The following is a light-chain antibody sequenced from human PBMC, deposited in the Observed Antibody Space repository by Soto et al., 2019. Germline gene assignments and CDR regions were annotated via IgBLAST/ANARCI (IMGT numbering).Light chain of an antibody. CDR3: AAWDDSLNGYV. CDR1: SSNIGSNT. Sequence: QAVVTQPPSASGTPGQRVTISCSGSSSNIGSNTINWYQQLPGTAPRLLIYNNNQRPSGVPDRFSGSESGTSASLAISGLQSEDEADYYCAAWDDSLNGYVFGTGTKLTVL. J-gene: IGLJ1*01. CDR2: NNN. V-gene: IGLV1-44*01.